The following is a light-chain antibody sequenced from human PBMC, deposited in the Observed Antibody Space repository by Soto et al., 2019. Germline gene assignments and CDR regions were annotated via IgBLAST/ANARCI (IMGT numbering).Light chain of an antibody. CDR2: DAS. V-gene: IGKV3-11*01. Sequence: EIVMPQAPVTLSLSPGERATLSCRASQSVRTYLAWYHFKPGQAPRLLIYDASSRASGVPARFSGSGSGTDFTLTISSLEPEDFALYYCQQRNSWPPITFGQGTRLEIK. J-gene: IGKJ5*01. CDR1: QSVRTY. CDR3: QQRNSWPPIT.